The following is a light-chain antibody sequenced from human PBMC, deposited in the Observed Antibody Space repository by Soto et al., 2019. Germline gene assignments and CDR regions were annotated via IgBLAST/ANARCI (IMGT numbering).Light chain of an antibody. CDR3: QQYNTYSRT. Sequence: DIQMTQSPSTLSASVGDRVTITCRASQSISSWLAWYQQKPGEAPKLLIYEWSTLARGVPSRFSGSGSGTEFTLTISSLQPDDFATFYCQQYNTYSRTFGQGTKVEVK. J-gene: IGKJ1*01. V-gene: IGKV1-5*03. CDR2: EWS. CDR1: QSISSW.